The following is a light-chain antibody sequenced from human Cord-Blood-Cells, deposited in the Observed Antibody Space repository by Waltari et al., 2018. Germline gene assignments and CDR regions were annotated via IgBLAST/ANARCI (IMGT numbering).Light chain of an antibody. CDR3: SSYAGSNNYV. CDR2: EVS. Sequence: QSALTQPPSASGSPGQSVTISCTGTSSDVGGYNYVSWYQQHPGKAPNLVIYEVSKRPAGVPGRFSGSKSGTTASLTVSGLQAEDEADYYCSSYAGSNNYVFGTGTKVTVL. V-gene: IGLV2-8*01. CDR1: SSDVGGYNY. J-gene: IGLJ1*01.